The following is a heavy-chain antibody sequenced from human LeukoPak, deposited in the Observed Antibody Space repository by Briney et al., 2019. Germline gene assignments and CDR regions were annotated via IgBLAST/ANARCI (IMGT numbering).Heavy chain of an antibody. CDR1: GFTFDDYA. D-gene: IGHD5-24*01. V-gene: IGHV3-9*01. J-gene: IGHJ4*02. CDR2: ISWNSGSI. Sequence: GGSLRLSCAASGFTFDDYAMHWVRQAPGKGLEWVSSISWNSGSIGYADSVKGRFTISRDNAKNSLYLQMNSLRAEDTALYYCAKDTDGYSPGSLDYWGQGTLVTVSS. CDR3: AKDTDGYSPGSLDY.